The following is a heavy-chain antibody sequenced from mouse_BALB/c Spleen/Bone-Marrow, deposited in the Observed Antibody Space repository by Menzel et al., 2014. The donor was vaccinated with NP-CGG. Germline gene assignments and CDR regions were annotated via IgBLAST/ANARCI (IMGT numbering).Heavy chain of an antibody. CDR1: GYSFNGHF. CDR3: GRSYGYDDWFAY. Sequence: EGQLQEAGPWVGKPGASGEIFCKAFGYSFNGHFLNWGKQSQGKSLEGIWRINPYNGDTFYNQKFKGKATLTVDKSSSTAHMELLSLTSEDSAVYYCGRSYGYDDWFAYWGQGTLVTVSA. CDR2: INPYNGDT. J-gene: IGHJ3*01. V-gene: IGHV1-37*01. D-gene: IGHD2-2*01.